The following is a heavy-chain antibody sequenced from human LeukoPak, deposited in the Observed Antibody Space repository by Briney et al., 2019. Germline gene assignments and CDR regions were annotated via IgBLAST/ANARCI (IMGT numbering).Heavy chain of an antibody. V-gene: IGHV3-9*01. CDR2: ISWKSGSI. D-gene: IGHD3-10*01. CDR3: AKATNLWFGELGFDY. J-gene: IGHJ4*02. CDR1: GFTFDDYA. Sequence: PGRSLRLSCAASGFTFDDYAMHWVRHAPGKGLEWVSGISWKSGSIGYADSVKGRFTISRDNAKNSLYLQMNSLRAEDTALYYCAKATNLWFGELGFDYWGQGTLVTVSS.